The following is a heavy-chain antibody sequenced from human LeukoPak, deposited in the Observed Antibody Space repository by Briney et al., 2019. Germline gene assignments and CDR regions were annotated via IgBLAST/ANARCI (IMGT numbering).Heavy chain of an antibody. J-gene: IGHJ5*02. CDR3: ASLIAVAGTRWFDP. CDR1: GFTFSSYS. CDR2: ISSSSSYI. D-gene: IGHD6-19*01. V-gene: IGHV3-21*01. Sequence: GGSLRLSCAASGFTFSSYSMNWVRQAPGKGLEWVSSISSSSSYIYYADSVKGRFTISRDNAKNSLYLQMNSLRAEDTAVYYCASLIAVAGTRWFDPWGQGTLVTVSS.